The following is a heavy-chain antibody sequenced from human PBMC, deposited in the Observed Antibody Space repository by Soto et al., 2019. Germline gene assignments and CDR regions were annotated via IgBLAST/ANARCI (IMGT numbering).Heavy chain of an antibody. Sequence: GGSLRLSCAASGFTFSTYWMHWVRQAPGKGLVWVSRINTDGSSTTYADSVKGRFTISRDNAKNTLYLQMNSLRAEDTAMYYCVRSGYYYYYMDVWGKGTTVTVSS. CDR3: VRSGYYYYYMDV. J-gene: IGHJ6*03. CDR1: GFTFSTYW. V-gene: IGHV3-74*01. CDR2: INTDGSST.